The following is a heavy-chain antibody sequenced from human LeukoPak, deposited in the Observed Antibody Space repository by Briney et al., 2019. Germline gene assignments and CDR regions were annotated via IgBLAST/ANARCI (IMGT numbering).Heavy chain of an antibody. CDR1: GFTSSSYS. D-gene: IGHD4-17*01. V-gene: IGHV3-48*02. J-gene: IGHJ6*02. CDR2: ISSSSSTI. Sequence: GGSLRLSCAASGFTSSSYSMNWVRQAPGKGLEWVSYISSSSSTIYYTDSVKGRFTISRDNAQNSLYLQMNSLRDEDTAVYYCARDTSGDYGMDVWGQGTTVTVSS. CDR3: ARDTSGDYGMDV.